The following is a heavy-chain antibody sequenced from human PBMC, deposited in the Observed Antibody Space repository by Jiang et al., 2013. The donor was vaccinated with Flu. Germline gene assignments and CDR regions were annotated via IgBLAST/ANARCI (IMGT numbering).Heavy chain of an antibody. V-gene: IGHV3-30-3*01. CDR1: GFTFSSYA. D-gene: IGHD2-21*01. J-gene: IGHJ5*01. CDR2: ISYDGSNK. Sequence: VQLLESGGGLVQPGGSLRLSCAASGFTFSSYAMHWVRQAPGKGLEWVAVISYDGSNKYYADSVKGRFTISRDNSKNTLYLQMNSLRAEDTAVYYCARDWVLGGVYCGGDCYSENWF. CDR3: ARDWVLGGVYCGGDCYSENWF.